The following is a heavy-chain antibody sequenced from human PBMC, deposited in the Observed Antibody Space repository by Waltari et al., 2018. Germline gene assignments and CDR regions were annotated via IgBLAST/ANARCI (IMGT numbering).Heavy chain of an antibody. CDR3: ARDPYSYGFFDY. J-gene: IGHJ4*02. D-gene: IGHD5-18*01. V-gene: IGHV3-74*01. CDR2: INSDGSSP. CDR1: GFTFSSYW. Sequence: EVQLVESGGGLVQPGGSLRLSCAASGFTFSSYWMHWVRQAPGKGLVWVSRINSDGSSPSYADSVKGRFTISRDNAKNTLYLQMNSLRAEDTAVYYCARDPYSYGFFDYWGQGTLVTVSS.